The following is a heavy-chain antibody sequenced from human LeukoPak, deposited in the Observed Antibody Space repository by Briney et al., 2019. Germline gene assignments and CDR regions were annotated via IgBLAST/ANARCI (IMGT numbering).Heavy chain of an antibody. D-gene: IGHD3-3*01. CDR3: AREPITIFGVVTPPPLDY. V-gene: IGHV1-2*02. CDR2: INPNSGGT. J-gene: IGHJ4*02. CDR1: GGTFSSYA. Sequence: GASVKVSCKASGGTFSSYAIGWVRQAPGQGLEWMGWINPNSGGTNYAQKFQGRVTMTRDTSISTAYMELSRLRSDDTAVYYCAREPITIFGVVTPPPLDYWGQGTLVTVSS.